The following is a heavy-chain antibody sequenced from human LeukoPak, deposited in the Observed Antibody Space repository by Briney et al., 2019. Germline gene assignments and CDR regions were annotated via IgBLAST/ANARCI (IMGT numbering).Heavy chain of an antibody. CDR3: AKIAGSSRWYLPPDYYYYYGMDV. J-gene: IGHJ6*02. CDR2: ISYDGSNK. Sequence: GGSLRLSCAASGFTFSSYGMHWVRQAPGKGLEWVAVISYDGSNKYYADSVKGRFSISRDNSKNTLYLQMNSLRGEDTAVYYCAKIAGSSRWYLPPDYYYYYGMDVWGQGTTVTVSS. CDR1: GFTFSSYG. V-gene: IGHV3-30*18. D-gene: IGHD6-13*01.